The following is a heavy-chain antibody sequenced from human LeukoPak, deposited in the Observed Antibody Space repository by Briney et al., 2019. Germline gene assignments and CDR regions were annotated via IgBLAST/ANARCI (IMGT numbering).Heavy chain of an antibody. CDR3: AVLGYCSSTSCYDLRDY. V-gene: IGHV1-2*02. J-gene: IGHJ4*02. Sequence: ASVKVSCKASGYTFTGYYIHWVRQAPGQGLEWMGWINPNNGGTNYAQKFQGRVTMTWGTSISTAYMELSRLRSDDTAVYYCAVLGYCSSTSCYDLRDYWGQGTLVTVSS. D-gene: IGHD2-2*01. CDR2: INPNNGGT. CDR1: GYTFTGYY.